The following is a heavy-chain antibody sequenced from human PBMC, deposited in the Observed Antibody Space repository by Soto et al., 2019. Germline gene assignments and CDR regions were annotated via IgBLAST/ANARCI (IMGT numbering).Heavy chain of an antibody. CDR3: ARDRSSSMVRGGMATYDYYGMDG. D-gene: IGHD3-10*01. J-gene: IGHJ6*02. CDR1: GGTFSSYA. V-gene: IGHV1-69*13. CDR2: IIPIFGTA. Sequence: GASVKVSCKASGGTFSSYAISWVRQAPGQGLEWMGGIIPIFGTANYAQKFQGRVTITADESTSTAYMELSSLRSEDTAVYYCARDRSSSMVRGGMATYDYYGMDGWGQGTTVTVSS.